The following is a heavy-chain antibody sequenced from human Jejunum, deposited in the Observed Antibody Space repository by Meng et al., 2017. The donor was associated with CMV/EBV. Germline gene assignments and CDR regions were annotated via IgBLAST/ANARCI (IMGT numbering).Heavy chain of an antibody. Sequence: SAIHWVRQPSGKGLEGVGRIRSKANGYATTYAASVEGRFTISRDDSENTAYLQMDSLNTEDTAVYYCTRHGLYDNSNYYAYYGMDVWGQGTTVTVSS. CDR3: TRHGLYDNSNYYAYYGMDV. V-gene: IGHV3-73*01. D-gene: IGHD4-11*01. CDR2: IRSKANGYAT. J-gene: IGHJ6*02. CDR1: SA.